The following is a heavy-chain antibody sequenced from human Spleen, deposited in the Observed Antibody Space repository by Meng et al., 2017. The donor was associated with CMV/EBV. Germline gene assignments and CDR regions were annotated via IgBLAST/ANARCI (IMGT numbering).Heavy chain of an antibody. J-gene: IGHJ5*02. CDR2: INYSATT. D-gene: IGHD3-3*01. Sequence: GAIGCSGYYWGWIRQPPGKGLEWIRNINYSATTYYNPSLKSRATISVDTSKNQFSLNLRALTAADTAVYYCANYHFDFWSGYPWFDPWGQGTLVTVSS. CDR1: GAIGCSGYY. CDR3: ANYHFDFWSGYPWFDP. V-gene: IGHV4-39*07.